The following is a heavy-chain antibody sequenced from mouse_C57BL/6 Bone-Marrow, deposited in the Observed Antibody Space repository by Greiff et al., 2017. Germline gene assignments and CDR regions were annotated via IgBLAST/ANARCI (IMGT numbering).Heavy chain of an antibody. V-gene: IGHV1-61*01. D-gene: IGHD1-1*01. CDR2: IYPSDSET. Sequence: VQLQQPGAELVRPGSSVKLSCKASGYTFTSYWMDWVKQRPGQGLEWIGNIYPSDSETHYNQKFKDKATLPVDKSSSTAYMQLSSPKSEDCAVDYGARGRAVVATRYFDVWGTGTTVTVSS. CDR3: ARGRAVVATRYFDV. CDR1: GYTFTSYW. J-gene: IGHJ1*03.